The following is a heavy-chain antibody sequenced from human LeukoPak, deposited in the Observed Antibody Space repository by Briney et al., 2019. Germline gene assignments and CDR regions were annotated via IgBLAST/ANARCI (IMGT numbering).Heavy chain of an antibody. D-gene: IGHD3-16*01. CDR3: ARELGGVIY. CDR2: INSDGSST. CDR1: RFTLSGFSFSSYG. Sequence: GGSLRLSCAASRFTLSGFSFSSYGMHWVRQAPGKGLVWVSRINSDGSSTSYADSVKGRFTISRDNAKNTLYLQMNSLRAEGTAVYYCARELGGVIYWGQGTLVTVSS. V-gene: IGHV3-74*01. J-gene: IGHJ4*02.